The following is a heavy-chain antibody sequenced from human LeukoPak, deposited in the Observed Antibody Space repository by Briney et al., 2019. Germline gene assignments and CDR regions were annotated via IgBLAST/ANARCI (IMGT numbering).Heavy chain of an antibody. CDR1: GFTFSNYG. CDR2: IWYDGRKI. D-gene: IGHD5-18*01. J-gene: IGHJ2*01. V-gene: IGHV3-33*01. CDR3: AREAYSYGSTDYYFDL. Sequence: GGSLRLSCAASGFTFSNYGLHWVRQAPGKGLGWVAVIWYDGRKIYYTDSVKGRFTISRDKSKNTLYLQMNNLRAEDTALYSCAREAYSYGSTDYYFDLWGRGTLVTVSS.